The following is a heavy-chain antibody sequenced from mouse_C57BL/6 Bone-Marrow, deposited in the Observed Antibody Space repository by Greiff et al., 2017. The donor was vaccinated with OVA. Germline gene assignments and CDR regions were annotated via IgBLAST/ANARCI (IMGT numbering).Heavy chain of an antibody. J-gene: IGHJ4*01. CDR2: ISSGGDYI. D-gene: IGHD2-3*01. V-gene: IGHV5-9-1*02. CDR3: TRDLYDGYPYYAMDY. CDR1: GFTFSSYA. Sequence: EVQGVESGEGLVKPGGSLKLSCAASGFTFSSYAMSWVRQTPEKRLEWVAYISSGGDYIYYADTVKGRFTICRDNARNTLYLQMSSLKSEDTAMYYCTRDLYDGYPYYAMDYWGQGTSVTVSS.